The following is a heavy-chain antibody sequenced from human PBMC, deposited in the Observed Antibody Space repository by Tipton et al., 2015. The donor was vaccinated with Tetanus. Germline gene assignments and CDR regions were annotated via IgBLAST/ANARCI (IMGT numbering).Heavy chain of an antibody. V-gene: IGHV4-39*01. D-gene: IGHD7-27*01. CDR1: GGSISTTSDY. CDR2: LYYSGTT. CDR3: ARHSLKLGMWAFDI. Sequence: TLSLTCTVSGGSISTTSDYWGWIRQPPGKGLEWIGSLYYSGTTYYNPSLKSRVTISVDTSKNHFSLRPSSVTAADTAVYYCARHSLKLGMWAFDIWGRGTLVTVSS. J-gene: IGHJ3*02.